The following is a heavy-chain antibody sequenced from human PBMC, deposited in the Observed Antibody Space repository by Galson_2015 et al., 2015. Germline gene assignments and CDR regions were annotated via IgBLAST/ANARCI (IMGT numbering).Heavy chain of an antibody. J-gene: IGHJ5*02. CDR1: GFTFSSHA. D-gene: IGHD1-14*01. Sequence: LRLSCAVSGFTFSSHALSWVRQATGKGLEWVSAVSATGGSTYYADSVKGRFTISRDNSKNTAYLQMNSLRGEDTAVYYCAKDLLTPDHWGQGTLVTVSS. CDR2: VSATGGST. V-gene: IGHV3-23*01. CDR3: AKDLLTPDH.